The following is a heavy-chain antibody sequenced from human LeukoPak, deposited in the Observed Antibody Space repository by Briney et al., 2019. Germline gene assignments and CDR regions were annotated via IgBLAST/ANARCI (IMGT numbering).Heavy chain of an antibody. V-gene: IGHV3-74*01. D-gene: IGHD3-10*01. CDR2: IYSDGSGT. CDR3: ARLWFGELAFDY. CDR1: GFTFSKYW. Sequence: PGGSLRLSCAASGFTFSKYWMHWVRQAPGKGLVWVSRIYSDGSGTSYADSVKGRFTISRDNSKNTLYLQMNSLRAEDTAVYYCARLWFGELAFDYWGQGTLVTVSS. J-gene: IGHJ4*02.